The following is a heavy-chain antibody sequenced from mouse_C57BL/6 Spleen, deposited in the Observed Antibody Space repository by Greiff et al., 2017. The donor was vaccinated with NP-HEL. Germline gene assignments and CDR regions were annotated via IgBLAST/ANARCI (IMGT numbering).Heavy chain of an antibody. D-gene: IGHD4-1*01. Sequence: QVQLQQPGAELVRPGTSVKLSCKASGYTFTSYWMHWVKQRPGQGLEWIGVIDPSDSYTNYNQKFKGKATLTGDTSSSTAYMQLSSLTSEDSAVYYSARGLGPNYYAMDYWGQGTSVTVSS. J-gene: IGHJ4*01. V-gene: IGHV1-59*01. CDR3: ARGLGPNYYAMDY. CDR1: GYTFTSYW. CDR2: IDPSDSYT.